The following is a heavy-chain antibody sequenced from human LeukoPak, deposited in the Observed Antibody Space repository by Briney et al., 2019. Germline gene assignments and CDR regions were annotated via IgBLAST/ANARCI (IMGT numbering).Heavy chain of an antibody. CDR2: ISHSGRP. CDR3: ANNNYYGSGSYSDY. V-gene: IGHV4-4*02. Sequence: GSLRLSCAASGFTFSSYGMSWGRQAPGKGLEWIGEISHSGRPNYNPSVKSRITILVDNSKDQFSLKLSSVTAADTAVYYCANNNYYGSGSYSDYWGQGVRVTVSS. J-gene: IGHJ4*02. D-gene: IGHD3-10*01. CDR1: GFTFSSYGM.